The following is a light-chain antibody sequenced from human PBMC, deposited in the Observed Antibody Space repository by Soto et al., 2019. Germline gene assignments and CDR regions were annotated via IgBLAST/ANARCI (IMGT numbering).Light chain of an antibody. CDR2: RSN. CDR3: AAWDDSLSVPV. J-gene: IGLJ3*02. V-gene: IGLV1-47*01. Sequence: QSVLTQPPSASGTPGQRVSISCSGSSSNIGSNYVYWYQQLPGTAPKLLIYRSNQRPSGVPDRFSGSKSGTSASLAISGLRSEDEADYYCAAWDDSLSVPVFGGGTKLTVL. CDR1: SSNIGSNY.